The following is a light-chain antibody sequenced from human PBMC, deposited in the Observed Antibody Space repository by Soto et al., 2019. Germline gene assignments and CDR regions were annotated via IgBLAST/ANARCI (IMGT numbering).Light chain of an antibody. CDR1: QGVGSP. V-gene: IGKV1-12*01. Sequence: DIQMPKSPSSLSASLGDRVTITCRASQGVGSPLAWHQQKPGKAPKLLIYTVSNLEGGVPSRFSGSGSGTDFTLTISSLQPEDFATYYCQQAKNFPWTFGQGTKVEVK. CDR3: QQAKNFPWT. CDR2: TVS. J-gene: IGKJ1*01.